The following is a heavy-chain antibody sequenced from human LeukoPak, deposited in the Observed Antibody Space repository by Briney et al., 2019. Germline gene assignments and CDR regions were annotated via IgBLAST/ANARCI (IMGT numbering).Heavy chain of an antibody. Sequence: ASVKVSCKASGYTFTSYGISWVRQAPGQGLEWVGWISAYNGNTNYAQKLQGRVTMTTDTSTSTAYMELRSLRSDDTAVYYCAIGQLLSSEEGSFDYWGQGTLVTVSS. CDR3: AIGQLLSSEEGSFDY. CDR1: GYTFTSYG. J-gene: IGHJ4*02. CDR2: ISAYNGNT. V-gene: IGHV1-18*01. D-gene: IGHD2-2*01.